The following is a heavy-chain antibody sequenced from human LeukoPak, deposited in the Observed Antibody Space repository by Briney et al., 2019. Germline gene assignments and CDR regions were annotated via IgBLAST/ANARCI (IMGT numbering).Heavy chain of an antibody. CDR2: IFQSGSV. CDR1: DGSINTISDY. CDR3: ARARYYYYDSSGYPHNWFDP. Sequence: SETLSLTCSVSDGSINTISDYWGWVRQPPGKGPEWIGSIFQSGSVYYNPSLRSRVTLSVDTSKNQFSLKLSSVTAADTAVYYCARARYYYYDSSGYPHNWFDPWGQGTLVTVSS. D-gene: IGHD3-22*01. V-gene: IGHV4-39*07. J-gene: IGHJ5*02.